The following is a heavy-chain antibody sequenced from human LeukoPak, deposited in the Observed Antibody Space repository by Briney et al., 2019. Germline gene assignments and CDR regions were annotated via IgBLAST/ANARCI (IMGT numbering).Heavy chain of an antibody. Sequence: GGSLRLSCAASGFTFSSYSMNWVRQAPGKGLEWVSSISSSSYIYYADSVKGRFTISRDNAKNSLYLQMNSLRAEDTAVYYCARGSSWYHAFDIWGQGTMVTVSS. CDR1: GFTFSSYS. CDR2: ISSSSYI. V-gene: IGHV3-21*01. D-gene: IGHD6-13*01. J-gene: IGHJ3*02. CDR3: ARGSSWYHAFDI.